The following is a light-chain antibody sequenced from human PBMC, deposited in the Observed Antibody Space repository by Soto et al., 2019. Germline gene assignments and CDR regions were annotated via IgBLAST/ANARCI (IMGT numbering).Light chain of an antibody. CDR3: QQYGSSPT. CDR1: QSVSSSY. V-gene: IGKV3-20*01. CDR2: GAS. J-gene: IGKJ5*01. Sequence: EIVLTQSPGTLSLSPGERATLSCRASQSVSSSYLAWYQQKPGQAPRLLIYGASSRATGIPDRFSGSGSGTDFTLTIGSLQSDDFAVYYCQQYGSSPTFGQGTRLEIK.